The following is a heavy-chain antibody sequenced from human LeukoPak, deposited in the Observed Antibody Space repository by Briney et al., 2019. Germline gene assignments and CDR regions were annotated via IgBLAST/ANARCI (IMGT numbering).Heavy chain of an antibody. CDR2: IIPIFGTA. CDR3: ARDLDAGPGE. J-gene: IGHJ4*02. CDR1: GYTFTSYG. Sequence: GASVKVSCKASGYTFTSYGISWVRQAPGQGLEWMGGIIPIFGTANYAQKFQGRVTITADESTSTAYMELSSLRSEDTAVYYCARDLDAGPGEWGQGTLVTVSS. V-gene: IGHV1-69*13. D-gene: IGHD1-26*01.